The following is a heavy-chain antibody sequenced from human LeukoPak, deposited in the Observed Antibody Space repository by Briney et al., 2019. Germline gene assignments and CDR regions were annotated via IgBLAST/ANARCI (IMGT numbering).Heavy chain of an antibody. CDR1: GYTFTSYG. CDR2: MNPNSGNT. V-gene: IGHV1-8*02. Sequence: ASVKVSCKASGYTFTSYGINWVRQATGQGLEWMGWMNPNSGNTGYAQKFQGRVTMTRNTSISTAYMELSSLRSEDTAVYYCARIFPKSSENYDFWGQGTLVTVSS. J-gene: IGHJ4*02. D-gene: IGHD3-3*01. CDR3: ARIFPKSSENYDF.